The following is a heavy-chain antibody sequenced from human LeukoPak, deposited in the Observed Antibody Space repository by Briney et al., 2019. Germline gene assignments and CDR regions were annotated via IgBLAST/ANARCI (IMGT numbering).Heavy chain of an antibody. CDR1: GYTFTGYY. CDR2: INPNSGGT. V-gene: IGHV1-2*02. J-gene: IGHJ4*02. Sequence: ASVKVSCKASGYTFTGYYIHRVRQAPGQGLEWMGWINPNSGGTNYAQKLQGRVTMTRDTSISAAYMDLSRLRSDDTAVYYCARGSIVGATFDYFDYWGQGTLVTVSS. CDR3: ARGSIVGATFDYFDY. D-gene: IGHD1-26*01.